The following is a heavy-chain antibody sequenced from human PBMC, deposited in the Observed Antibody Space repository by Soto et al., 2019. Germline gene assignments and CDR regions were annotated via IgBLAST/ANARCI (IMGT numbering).Heavy chain of an antibody. CDR3: AREYDFWSGYRKGPFDY. D-gene: IGHD3-3*01. CDR1: GDSIIGIYH. J-gene: IGHJ4*02. CDR2: IYHTGTT. Sequence: SETLSLTCAVSGDSIIGIYHWAWIRQSPGRGLEWIASIYHTGTTYYTPSLGSRLTISVDTSKNQFSLRLTSVTAADSAVYFCAREYDFWSGYRKGPFDYWGQGTLVTVSS. V-gene: IGHV4-38-2*02.